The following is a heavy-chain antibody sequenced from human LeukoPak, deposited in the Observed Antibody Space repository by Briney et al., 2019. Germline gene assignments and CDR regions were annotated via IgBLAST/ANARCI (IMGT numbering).Heavy chain of an antibody. D-gene: IGHD1-14*01. CDR3: ARDQPDAMDV. V-gene: IGHV3-30*03. CDR1: GFTFSSYG. J-gene: IGHJ6*02. CDR2: LSHDGDNT. Sequence: PGRPLRLSCAASGFTFSSYGMHWIRQAPGKGLEWVAFLSHDGDNTYYGDSVKGRFTVSRDNSKNTVYLQMNSLRPEDTAVYYCARDQPDAMDVWGQGTTVTVSS.